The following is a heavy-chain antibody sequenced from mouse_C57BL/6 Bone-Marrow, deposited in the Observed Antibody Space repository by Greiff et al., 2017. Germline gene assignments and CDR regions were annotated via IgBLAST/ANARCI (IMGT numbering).Heavy chain of an antibody. V-gene: IGHV1-81*01. CDR1: GYTFTSYG. CDR3: ARLRYYGSSYAGY. J-gene: IGHJ2*01. D-gene: IGHD1-1*01. Sequence: VKVVESGAELARPGASVKLSCKASGYTFTSYGISWVKQRTGQGLEWIGELYPRSGNTYYNEKFKGKATLTADKSSSTAYLELRSLTSEDSAVYFWARLRYYGSSYAGYWGQGTTLTVSA. CDR2: LYPRSGNT.